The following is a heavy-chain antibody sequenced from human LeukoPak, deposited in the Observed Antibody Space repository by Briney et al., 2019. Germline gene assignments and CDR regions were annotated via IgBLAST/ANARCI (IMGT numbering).Heavy chain of an antibody. CDR3: ARVSDCGGDCYSWGGDY. D-gene: IGHD2-21*02. CDR1: GYTFTSYA. Sequence: ASVKVSCKASGYTFTSYAMHWVRQAPGQRLEWMGWINAGNGNTKYSQKFQGRVTITRDTSASTAYMELSSLRSEDTAVYYCARVSDCGGDCYSWGGDYWGQGTLVTVSS. V-gene: IGHV1-3*01. J-gene: IGHJ4*02. CDR2: INAGNGNT.